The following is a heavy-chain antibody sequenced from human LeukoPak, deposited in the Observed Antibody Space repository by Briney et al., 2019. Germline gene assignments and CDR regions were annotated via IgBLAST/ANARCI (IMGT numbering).Heavy chain of an antibody. CDR3: ARDRAAAAYGAFDI. Sequence: GASVKVSCKASGGTFSSYAISWVRQAPGQGLEWMGGIIPIFGTANYAQKFQGRVTITADESTSTAYMELSSLRSEDTAVYYCARDRAAAAYGAFDIWGQGTMVTVSS. V-gene: IGHV1-69*01. CDR2: IIPIFGTA. J-gene: IGHJ3*02. D-gene: IGHD6-13*01. CDR1: GGTFSSYA.